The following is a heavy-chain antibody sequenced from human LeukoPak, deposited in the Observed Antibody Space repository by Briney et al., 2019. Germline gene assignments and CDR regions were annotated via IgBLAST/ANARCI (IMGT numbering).Heavy chain of an antibody. Sequence: SETLSLTCTVSGASINSGGYYWSWIRQPPGQGLEWIGYIYYSGSTYPNPSLKSRVSMSVDTSKSQFSLTLSSVTAADTAVYYCAGRDYDGGQFDYWGQGTLVTVSS. CDR3: AGRDYDGGQFDY. CDR1: GASINSGGYY. CDR2: IYYSGST. J-gene: IGHJ4*02. V-gene: IGHV4-30-4*01. D-gene: IGHD4-23*01.